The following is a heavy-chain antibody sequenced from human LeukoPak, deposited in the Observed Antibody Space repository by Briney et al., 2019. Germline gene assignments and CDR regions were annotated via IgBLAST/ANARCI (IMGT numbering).Heavy chain of an antibody. CDR2: IKQDGSEK. Sequence: GGSLRLSCAASGFTFSSNWMSWVRQAPGKGLEWVANIKQDGSEKYYVDSVKGRFTISRDNAKNSLYLQMNSLRAEDTAVYYCARLRVLYGGNSGPFDYWGQGTLVTVSS. CDR1: GFTFSSNW. J-gene: IGHJ4*02. D-gene: IGHD4-23*01. CDR3: ARLRVLYGGNSGPFDY. V-gene: IGHV3-7*01.